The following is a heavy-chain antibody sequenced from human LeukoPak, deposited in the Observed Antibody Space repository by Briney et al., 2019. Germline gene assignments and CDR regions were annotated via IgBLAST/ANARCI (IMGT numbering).Heavy chain of an antibody. D-gene: IGHD5-12*01. CDR3: ARGESGYVLLWFDP. CDR2: ISYDGSNK. V-gene: IGHV3-30-3*01. CDR1: GFTFSSYA. J-gene: IGHJ5*02. Sequence: GGSLRLSCAASGFTFSSYAMHWVRQAPGKGLEWVAVISYDGSNKYYADSVKGRFTISRDNSKNTLYLQMNSLRAEDTAVYYCARGESGYVLLWFDPWGQGTLVTVSS.